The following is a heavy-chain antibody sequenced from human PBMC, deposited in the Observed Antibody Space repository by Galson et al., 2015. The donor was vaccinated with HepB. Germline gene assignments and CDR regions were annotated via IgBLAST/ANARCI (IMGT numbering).Heavy chain of an antibody. V-gene: IGHV1-18*01. D-gene: IGHD6-13*01. CDR3: GRDRGISRSWSDYFYYIDV. J-gene: IGHJ6*03. CDR1: GYTFSSYG. CDR2: VSADAGTS. Sequence: SVKVSCKASGYTFSSYGISWVRQAPGQGLEWMGWVSADAGTSVSAQTVQGRVTMTTATSTSTAYMEVRGLRSDDTAVYYCGRDRGISRSWSDYFYYIDVWGKGTTVIVSS.